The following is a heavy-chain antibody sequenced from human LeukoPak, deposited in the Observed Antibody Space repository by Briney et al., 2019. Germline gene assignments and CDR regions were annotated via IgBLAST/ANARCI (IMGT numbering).Heavy chain of an antibody. J-gene: IGHJ4*02. V-gene: IGHV3-30*02. D-gene: IGHD5-18*01. CDR2: IRHDESNK. CDR3: AKDGFGYSYGYGPDDY. Sequence: SGGPLRLFCAPSGFTFSRYGMLWVRPAPGKGLEGVAFIRHDESNKYYADSVKGRFTNSRDISKKTLYLQMNSLRAEYTAVYYWAKDGFGYSYGYGPDDYWGEGTLVAVSS. CDR1: GFTFSRYG.